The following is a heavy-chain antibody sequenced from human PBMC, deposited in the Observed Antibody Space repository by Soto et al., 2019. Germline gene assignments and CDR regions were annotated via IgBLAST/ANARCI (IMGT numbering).Heavy chain of an antibody. CDR3: ANKVTIYPVDPADY. J-gene: IGHJ4*02. D-gene: IGHD3-3*01. Sequence: GYLGLCCAASGFTFSDFGMSWFRQAPGKGLEWVSVISGSGDATYYAASVKGRFTLSRDNSKNTLYLQMNSLTVADTAVYYCANKVTIYPVDPADYWAQRTHVTVSS. CDR1: GFTFSDFG. V-gene: IGHV3-23*01. CDR2: ISGSGDAT.